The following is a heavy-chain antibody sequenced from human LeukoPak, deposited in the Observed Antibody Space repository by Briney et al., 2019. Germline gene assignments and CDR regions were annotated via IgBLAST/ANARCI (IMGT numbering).Heavy chain of an antibody. CDR2: INHSGST. V-gene: IGHV4-34*01. D-gene: IGHD1-26*01. Sequence: PSETLSLTCAVYGGSFSGYYWSWIRQPPGKGLEWIGEINHSGSTNYNPSLKSRVTISVDTSKNQFSLKLSSVTAADTAVYYCARDVRVGATTPGYWGQGTLVTVSS. CDR1: GGSFSGYY. CDR3: ARDVRVGATTPGY. J-gene: IGHJ4*02.